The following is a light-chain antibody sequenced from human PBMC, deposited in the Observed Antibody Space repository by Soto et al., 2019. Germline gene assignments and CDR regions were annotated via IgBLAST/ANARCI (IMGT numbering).Light chain of an antibody. CDR3: QQTNTSPRT. CDR1: QDISTL. V-gene: IGKV1-12*01. CDR2: GAS. Sequence: DIQMTQSPSSVSASLGDTVTITCRASQDISTLLAWYQQKPGKAPKLLIYGASTLESGVPSRFSGRGSGTDFTLTISSLQPEDFATYYCQQTNTSPRTFGQGTKVDIK. J-gene: IGKJ1*01.